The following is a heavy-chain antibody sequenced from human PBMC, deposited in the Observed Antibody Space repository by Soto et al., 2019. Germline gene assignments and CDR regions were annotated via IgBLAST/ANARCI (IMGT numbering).Heavy chain of an antibody. J-gene: IGHJ4*02. CDR1: GDSISSGGYY. D-gene: IGHD6-13*01. CDR2: IYYSGST. V-gene: IGHV4-31*03. CDR3: ARDYGSSSFRY. Sequence: SETLSLTCTVSGDSISSGGYYWSWIRQHPGKGLEWIGYIYYSGSTYYNPSLKSRVTISVDTSKNQFSLKLSSVTAADTAVYYCARDYGSSSFRYWGQGTLVTVSS.